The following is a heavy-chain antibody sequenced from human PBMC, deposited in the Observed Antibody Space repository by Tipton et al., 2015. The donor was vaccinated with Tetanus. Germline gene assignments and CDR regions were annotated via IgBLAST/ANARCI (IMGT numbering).Heavy chain of an antibody. D-gene: IGHD1-26*01. CDR1: GFTFSSYG. CDR2: IWYDGSNK. CDR3: ARDWLDLSVGGATSRWFDP. J-gene: IGHJ5*02. Sequence: SLRLSCAASGFTFSSYGMHWVRQAPGKGLEWVAVIWYDGSNKYYADSVKGRFTISRDNSKNTLYLQMNSLRAEDTAVYYCARDWLDLSVGGATSRWFDPWGQGILVTVSS. V-gene: IGHV3-33*01.